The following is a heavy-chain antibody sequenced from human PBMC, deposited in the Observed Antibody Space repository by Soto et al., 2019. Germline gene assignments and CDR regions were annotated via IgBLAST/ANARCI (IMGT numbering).Heavy chain of an antibody. V-gene: IGHV1-69*02. CDR2: IIPILGIA. D-gene: IGHD3-10*01. CDR1: GGTFSSYT. CDR3: ARGSRVTPFDY. J-gene: IGHJ4*02. Sequence: SVKVSCKASGGTFSSYTISWVRQAPGQGLEWMGRIIPILGIANYAQKFQGRVTITADKSTSTAYMELSSLRSEDTAVYYCARGSRVTPFDYWGQGTLVTVSS.